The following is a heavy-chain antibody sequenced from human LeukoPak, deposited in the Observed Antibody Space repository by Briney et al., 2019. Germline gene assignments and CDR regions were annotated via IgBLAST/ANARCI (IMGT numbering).Heavy chain of an antibody. V-gene: IGHV4-59*01. CDR1: GFIFSSYW. Sequence: GSLRLSCAASGFIFSSYWMHWIRQPPGKGLEWIGYIYHSGSTNYNPSLKSRVTISVDTSKNQFSLKLSSVTAADTAVYYCAKSDNSGWLTWFDPWGQGTLVTVSS. D-gene: IGHD6-19*01. J-gene: IGHJ5*02. CDR2: IYHSGST. CDR3: AKSDNSGWLTWFDP.